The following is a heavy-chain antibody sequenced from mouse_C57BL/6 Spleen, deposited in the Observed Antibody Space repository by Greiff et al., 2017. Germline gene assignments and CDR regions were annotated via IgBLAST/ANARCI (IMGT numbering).Heavy chain of an antibody. J-gene: IGHJ2*01. CDR3: ARSGGLQADYFDY. D-gene: IGHD3-1*01. Sequence: QVQLKQSGAELVRPGTSVKLSCKASGYTFTSYWMHWVKQRPGQGLEWIGVIDPSDSYTNYNQKFKGEATLTVDTSSSTAYMQHSSLTSEVSAVYYCARSGGLQADYFDYWGQGTTLTVSS. V-gene: IGHV1-59*01. CDR2: IDPSDSYT. CDR1: GYTFTSYW.